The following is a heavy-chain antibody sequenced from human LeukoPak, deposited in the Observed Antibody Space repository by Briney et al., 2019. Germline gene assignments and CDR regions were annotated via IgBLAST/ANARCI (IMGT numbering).Heavy chain of an antibody. J-gene: IGHJ4*02. CDR3: AKGGNYFDH. CDR2: ISYDGSNK. V-gene: IGHV3-30*18. D-gene: IGHD2/OR15-2a*01. CDR1: GFTFSSYG. Sequence: QPGGSLRLSCAASGFTFSSYGMHWVRQAPGKGLEWVAVISYDGSNKYYADSVKGRFTISRDNSKNTLYLQMNSLRAEDTAVYYCAKGGNYFDHWGQGTLVTVSS.